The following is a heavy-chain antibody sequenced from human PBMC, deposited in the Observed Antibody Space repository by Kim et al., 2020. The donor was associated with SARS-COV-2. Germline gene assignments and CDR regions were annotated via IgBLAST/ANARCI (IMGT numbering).Heavy chain of an antibody. CDR3: VSRIYVGGWHIELDF. J-gene: IGHJ6*01. V-gene: IGHV4-39*01. D-gene: IGHD5-12*01. CDR2: VHDSGST. Sequence: SETLSLTCSVSGDSISSSGYYWGWIRQPPGKGLEWIGSVHDSGSTYYSPSLKNRVTISADMSKKEFSLKMTSVTAADTAVYYCVSRIYVGGWHIELDFWG. CDR1: GDSISSSGYY.